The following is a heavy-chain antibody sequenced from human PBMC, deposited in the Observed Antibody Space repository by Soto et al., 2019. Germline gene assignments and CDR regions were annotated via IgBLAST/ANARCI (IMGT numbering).Heavy chain of an antibody. CDR1: GFTFSSYS. V-gene: IGHV3-21*01. CDR2: ISSSSSYI. D-gene: IGHD3-22*01. Sequence: GGSLRLSCAASGFTFSSYSMNWVRQAPGKGLEWVSSISSSSSYIYYADSVKGRFTISRDNAKNSLYLQMNSLRAEDTAVYYCARDYYDSSLPSGAYYYYYGMDVWGQGTTVTVSS. J-gene: IGHJ6*02. CDR3: ARDYYDSSLPSGAYYYYYGMDV.